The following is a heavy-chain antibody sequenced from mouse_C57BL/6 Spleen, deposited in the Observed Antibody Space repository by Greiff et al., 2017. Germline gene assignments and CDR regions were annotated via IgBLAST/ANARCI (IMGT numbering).Heavy chain of an antibody. CDR3: ARLDYGSSDDAMDY. V-gene: IGHV1-69*01. CDR1: GYTFTSYW. CDR2: IDPSDSYT. D-gene: IGHD1-1*01. Sequence: QVQLQQPGAELVMPGASVKLSCKASGYTFTSYWMHWVKQRPGQGLEWIGEIDPSDSYTNYNQKIKGKSTLTVDKSSSTAYMQRSSLTSEDAAVYYCARLDYGSSDDAMDYWGQGTSVTVSS. J-gene: IGHJ4*01.